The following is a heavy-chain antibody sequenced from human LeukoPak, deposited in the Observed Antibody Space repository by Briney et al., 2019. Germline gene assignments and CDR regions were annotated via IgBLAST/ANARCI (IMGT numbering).Heavy chain of an antibody. CDR3: ARDREWELQSSRYFDY. CDR2: IYYSGST. Sequence: SETLSLTCTVSGGSVSSGSYYWSWIRQPPGKGLEWIGYIYYSGSTNYNPSLKSRVTISVDTSKNQFSLKLSSVTAADTAVYYCARDREWELQSSRYFDYWGQGTLVTVSS. V-gene: IGHV4-61*01. D-gene: IGHD1-26*01. J-gene: IGHJ4*02. CDR1: GGSVSSGSYY.